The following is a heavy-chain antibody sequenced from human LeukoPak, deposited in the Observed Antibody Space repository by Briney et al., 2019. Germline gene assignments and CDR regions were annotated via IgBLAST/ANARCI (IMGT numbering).Heavy chain of an antibody. J-gene: IGHJ3*01. Sequence: PGGSLRLSCAASGFTVSSNYMSWVRQAPGKGLEWVAYIRSDGKYKPYADSVKGRFTISRDNSKNTMYLQMNSLRIDDTAVYYCATEGGSSDAFAFWGQGTKVTASS. V-gene: IGHV3-30*02. CDR1: GFTVSSNY. D-gene: IGHD1-26*01. CDR2: IRSDGKYK. CDR3: ATEGGSSDAFAF.